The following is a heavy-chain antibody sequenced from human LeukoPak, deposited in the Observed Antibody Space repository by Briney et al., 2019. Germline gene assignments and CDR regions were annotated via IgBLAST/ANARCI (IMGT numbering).Heavy chain of an antibody. CDR2: IYHSGST. Sequence: SETLSLTCSVSNGSISSGAHYWSWIRQPPGKGLEWIGFIYHSGSTYYSPFFRSRVSMSLDRSKNQFSLNLNSVTGADTAVYYCVRQVPAPGNWFDPWGQGTLVIVSS. CDR3: VRQVPAPGNWFDP. V-gene: IGHV4-30-2*01. D-gene: IGHD2-2*01. J-gene: IGHJ5*02. CDR1: NGSISSGAHY.